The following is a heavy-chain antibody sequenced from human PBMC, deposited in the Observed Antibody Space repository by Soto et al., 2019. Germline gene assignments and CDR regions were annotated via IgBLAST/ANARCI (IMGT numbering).Heavy chain of an antibody. CDR3: AKAGDCSGGRCYLAFQH. D-gene: IGHD2-15*01. CDR1: GFTFSSYG. CDR2: ISYDGSNK. Sequence: QVQLVESGGGVVQPGRSLRLSCAASGFTFSSYGMHWVRQAPGKGLEWVAVISYDGSNKYYADSVKGRFTISRDNSKNTLYLQMNSLRAEDTAVYYCAKAGDCSGGRCYLAFQHWGQGTLVTVSS. V-gene: IGHV3-30*18. J-gene: IGHJ1*01.